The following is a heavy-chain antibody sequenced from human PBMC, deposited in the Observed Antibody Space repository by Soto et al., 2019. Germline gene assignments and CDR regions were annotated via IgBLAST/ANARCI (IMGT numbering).Heavy chain of an antibody. CDR3: ARAMYSSSSEVYNWFDP. V-gene: IGHV4-31*03. Sequence: SETLSLTCNVSGGSISSGGYYWSWIRQHPGKGLEWIGYIYYSGSTYYNPSLKSRVTISVDTSKNQFSLKLSSVTAADTAVYYCARAMYSSSSEVYNWFDPWGQGTLVTVSS. CDR1: GGSISSGGYY. D-gene: IGHD6-6*01. J-gene: IGHJ5*02. CDR2: IYYSGST.